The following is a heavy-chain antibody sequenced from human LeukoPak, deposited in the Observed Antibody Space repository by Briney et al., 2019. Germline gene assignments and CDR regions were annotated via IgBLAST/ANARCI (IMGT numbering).Heavy chain of an antibody. D-gene: IGHD6-13*01. Sequence: ASVKVSFKASGYTFTSYGISWVRQAPGQGLEWMGWISAYNGNTNYAQQLQGRATMTTDTSTSTAYMERRSLRSDDTAVYYCARVMGTIAAAGIGDNWFDPWGQGTLVTVSS. CDR1: GYTFTSYG. J-gene: IGHJ5*02. CDR2: ISAYNGNT. V-gene: IGHV1-18*01. CDR3: ARVMGTIAAAGIGDNWFDP.